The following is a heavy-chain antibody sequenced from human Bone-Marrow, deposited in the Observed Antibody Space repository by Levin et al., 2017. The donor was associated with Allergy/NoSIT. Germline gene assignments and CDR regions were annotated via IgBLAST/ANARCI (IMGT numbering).Heavy chain of an antibody. V-gene: IGHV1-2*02. CDR3: ARDDTGDPINAFDI. J-gene: IGHJ3*02. CDR2: INSNTGGT. CDR1: GYTFTGYH. Sequence: ASVKVSCKASGYTFTGYHIHWVRQAPGQGLEWMGWINSNTGGTKFAQNFQGRVTMTRDTSISTACMELSRLRSDDTAVYYCARDDTGDPINAFDIWGQGTMVTVSS. D-gene: IGHD7-27*01.